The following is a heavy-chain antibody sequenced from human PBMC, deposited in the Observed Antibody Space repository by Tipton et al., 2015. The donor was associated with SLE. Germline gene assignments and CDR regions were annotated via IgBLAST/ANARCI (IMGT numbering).Heavy chain of an antibody. Sequence: SLRLSCAASGFTFSSFWMTWVRQAPGKGLEWVSTISGSGGGIHHADSVKGRFTVSRDNPKNTLYLQMNSLRPEDTAVYYCARHHWGDFWGQGTLVTVSS. CDR3: ARHHWGDF. D-gene: IGHD7-27*01. J-gene: IGHJ4*02. V-gene: IGHV3-23*01. CDR2: ISGSGGGI. CDR1: GFTFSSFW.